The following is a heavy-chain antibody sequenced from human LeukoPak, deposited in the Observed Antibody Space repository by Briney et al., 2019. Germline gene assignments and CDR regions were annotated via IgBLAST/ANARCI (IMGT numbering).Heavy chain of an antibody. Sequence: PSETLSLTCAVSGDSISDDNWWSWVRQPPGKGLEWIGEIYHSGTTIYNPSLKSRVTISVDKSKKQFSLKLSSVTDADTAVYYCARENYDSSGYCDYWGQGTLVTVSS. D-gene: IGHD3-22*01. J-gene: IGHJ4*02. CDR1: GDSISDDNW. CDR2: IYHSGTT. V-gene: IGHV4-4*02. CDR3: ARENYDSSGYCDY.